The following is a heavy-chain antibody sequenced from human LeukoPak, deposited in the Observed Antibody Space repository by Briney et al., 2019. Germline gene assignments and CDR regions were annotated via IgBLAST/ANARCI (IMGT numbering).Heavy chain of an antibody. CDR3: ARDLYSGYDPLPRAFDP. J-gene: IGHJ5*02. D-gene: IGHD5-12*01. CDR1: GYTFTSYG. Sequence: ASVKVSCKASGYTFTSYGISWVRQAPGQGLEWMGWISAYNGNTNYAQKLQGRVTMTTDTSTSTAYMELRSLRSDDTAVYYCARDLYSGYDPLPRAFDPWGQGTLVTVSS. V-gene: IGHV1-18*01. CDR2: ISAYNGNT.